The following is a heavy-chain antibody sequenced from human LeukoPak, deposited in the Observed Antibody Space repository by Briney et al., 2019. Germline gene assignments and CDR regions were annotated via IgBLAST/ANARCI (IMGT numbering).Heavy chain of an antibody. J-gene: IGHJ4*02. D-gene: IGHD1-26*01. V-gene: IGHV4-34*01. CDR3: ATNEIVGATFDY. CDR1: GGSFSGYY. CDR2: INHSGST. Sequence: PSETLSLTCAVYGGSFSGYYWSWIRQPPGKGLEWIGEINHSGSTNYNPSLKSRVTISVDTSKNQFSLKLSSVTAADTAVYYCATNEIVGATFDYWGQGTLVTVSS.